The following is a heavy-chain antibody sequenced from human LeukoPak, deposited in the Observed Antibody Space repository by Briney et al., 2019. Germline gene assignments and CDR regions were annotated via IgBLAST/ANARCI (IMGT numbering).Heavy chain of an antibody. Sequence: SETLSLTCTVSGGSISSYYWSWIRQPPGKGLEWIGYIYYSGSINYNPSLKSRVTISVDTSKNQFSLKLSSVTAADTAVYYCARYILYDFWSGYYPHFDYWGQGTLVTVSS. CDR3: ARYILYDFWSGYYPHFDY. V-gene: IGHV4-59*08. D-gene: IGHD3-3*01. CDR2: IYYSGSI. CDR1: GGSISSYY. J-gene: IGHJ4*02.